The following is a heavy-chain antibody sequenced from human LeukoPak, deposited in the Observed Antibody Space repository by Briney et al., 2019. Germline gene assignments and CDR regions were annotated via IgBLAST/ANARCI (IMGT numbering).Heavy chain of an antibody. V-gene: IGHV3-7*01. CDR1: GFTFSSYW. J-gene: IGHJ6*02. D-gene: IGHD2-15*01. CDR3: ARVDGKRYCSGGSCYFRPYYYYGMDV. Sequence: PGGSLRLSCAASGFTFSSYWMSWVRQAPGKGREWVANIKQDGSEKYYVDSVKGRFTISRDNAKNSLYLQMNSLRAEDTAVYYCARVDGKRYCSGGSCYFRPYYYYGMDVWGQGTTVTVSS. CDR2: IKQDGSEK.